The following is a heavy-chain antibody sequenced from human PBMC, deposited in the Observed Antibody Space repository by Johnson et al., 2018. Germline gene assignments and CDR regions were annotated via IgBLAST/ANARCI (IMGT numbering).Heavy chain of an antibody. CDR2: ISYDGSNK. V-gene: IGHV3-30*18. J-gene: IGHJ6*03. Sequence: VQLVESGGGVVQPGRSLRLSCAASGFTFSSYGMHWVRQAPGKGLEWVAVISYDGSNKYYADSVKGRFTISRDNSKNTLYLQMNSLRAEDTAVYYCAKTDPYYECWSGYLNMDVWGKGTTGTVSS. CDR1: GFTFSSYG. CDR3: AKTDPYYECWSGYLNMDV. D-gene: IGHD3-3*01.